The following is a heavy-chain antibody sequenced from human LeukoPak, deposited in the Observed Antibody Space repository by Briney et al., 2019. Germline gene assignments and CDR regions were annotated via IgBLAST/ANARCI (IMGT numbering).Heavy chain of an antibody. V-gene: IGHV3-23*01. CDR2: IHAIGGGGHT. CDR3: TRNGGGLGY. D-gene: IGHD3-16*01. Sequence: GGSLRLSCAASGFTFSNYDMIWVRQAPGKGLEWVSSIHAIGGGGHTYSADSVKGRFTTSRDESKNTLFLQMHSLTAEDTAVYYCTRNGGGLGYWGQGALVTVSS. CDR1: GFTFSNYD. J-gene: IGHJ4*02.